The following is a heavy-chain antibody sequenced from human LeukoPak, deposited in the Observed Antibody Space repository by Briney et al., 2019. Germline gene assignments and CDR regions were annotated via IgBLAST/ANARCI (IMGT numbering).Heavy chain of an antibody. CDR1: GYTFTSYD. V-gene: IGHV1-8*01. D-gene: IGHD4-17*01. CDR2: MNPNSGNT. Sequence: ASVKVSCKASGYTFTSYDINWVRQATGQGLEWMGWMNPNSGNTGYAQKFQGRVTMTRNTSISTAYMELSGLRSDDTAVYYCARPGCYDNGDYRGWCAFDYWGQGTLVTVSS. J-gene: IGHJ4*02. CDR3: ARPGCYDNGDYRGWCAFDY.